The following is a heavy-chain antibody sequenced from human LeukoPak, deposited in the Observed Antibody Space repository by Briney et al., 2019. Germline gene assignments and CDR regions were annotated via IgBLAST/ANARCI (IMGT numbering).Heavy chain of an antibody. D-gene: IGHD1-26*01. V-gene: IGHV1-8*01. CDR2: MSPNSGNT. Sequence: GASVKVSCKASGYTFTSYDINWVRQATGHGLEWMGWMSPNSGNTAYAQKFQGRVTMTRNTSITTAYMELSSLRSEDTAVYYCARGSGSDPRSNWFDPWGQGTLVTVSS. CDR3: ARGSGSDPRSNWFDP. CDR1: GYTFTSYD. J-gene: IGHJ5*02.